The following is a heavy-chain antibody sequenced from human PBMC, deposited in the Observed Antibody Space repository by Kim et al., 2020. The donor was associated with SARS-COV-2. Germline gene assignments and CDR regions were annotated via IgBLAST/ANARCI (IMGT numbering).Heavy chain of an antibody. CDR2: IIPIFGTA. J-gene: IGHJ4*02. D-gene: IGHD6-19*01. Sequence: SVKVSCKASGGTFSSYAISWVRQAPGQGLEWMGGIIPIFGTANYAQKFQGRVTITADESTSTAYMELSSLRSEDTAVYYCASGHSSGWYYFDYWGQGTLVTVSS. V-gene: IGHV1-69*13. CDR3: ASGHSSGWYYFDY. CDR1: GGTFSSYA.